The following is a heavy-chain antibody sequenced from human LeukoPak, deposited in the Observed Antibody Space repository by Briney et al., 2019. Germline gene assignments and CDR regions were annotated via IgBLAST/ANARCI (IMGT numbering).Heavy chain of an antibody. CDR3: ARAGYYYATREYYFDY. J-gene: IGHJ4*02. Sequence: SETLSLTCTVSGGSISYFYWSWIRQPAGKGLEWIGRIYTSGSTNYNPSLKSRVTMSVDTSKKQFSLKLSSVTAADTAVYYCARAGYYYATREYYFDYWGQGTLVTVSS. V-gene: IGHV4-4*07. CDR1: GGSISYFY. D-gene: IGHD3-10*01. CDR2: IYTSGST.